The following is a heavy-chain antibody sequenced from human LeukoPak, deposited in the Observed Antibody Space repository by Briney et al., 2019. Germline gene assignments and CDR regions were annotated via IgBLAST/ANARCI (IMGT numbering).Heavy chain of an antibody. V-gene: IGHV3-21*01. D-gene: IGHD2-21*02. J-gene: IGHJ4*02. CDR3: ARDTGDSRTVAAYYFDY. Sequence: GGSLRLSCAASGFTFSSYSMNWVRQAPGKGLEWVSSISSSSSYIYYADSVKGRFTISRDNAKNSLYLQMNSLRAENTAVYYCARDTGDSRTVAAYYFDYWGQGTLATVSS. CDR1: GFTFSSYS. CDR2: ISSSSSYI.